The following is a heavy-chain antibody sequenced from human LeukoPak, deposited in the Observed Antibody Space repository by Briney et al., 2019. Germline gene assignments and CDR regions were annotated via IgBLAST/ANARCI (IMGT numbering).Heavy chain of an antibody. D-gene: IGHD3-9*01. CDR1: RFAFSNYW. CDR2: IKEDGSEK. Sequence: GGSLRLSCAASRFAFSNYWMSWVRQAPGKGLEWVANIKEDGSEKYYVDSVKGRFTISRDNAKYSLYLQMNSLRAEDTAVYYCARGLRYFDRENYWGQGTLVTVS. J-gene: IGHJ4*02. V-gene: IGHV3-7*04. CDR3: ARGLRYFDRENY.